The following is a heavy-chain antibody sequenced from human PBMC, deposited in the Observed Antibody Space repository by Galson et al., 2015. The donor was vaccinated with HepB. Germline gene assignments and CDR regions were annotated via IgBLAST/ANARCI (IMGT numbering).Heavy chain of an antibody. D-gene: IGHD1-26*01. V-gene: IGHV3-7*01. J-gene: IGHJ4*02. CDR2: IRPDEGEI. Sequence: SLRLSCAASGFTFSTYWMSWVRQAPGKGLEWVANIRPDEGEIYYMDSVKGRFTISRDNAKNSLYLQMDNLRAGDTAVYCCARDKVVGPTKFDYWGQGTLVTVSS. CDR1: GFTFSTYW. CDR3: ARDKVVGPTKFDY.